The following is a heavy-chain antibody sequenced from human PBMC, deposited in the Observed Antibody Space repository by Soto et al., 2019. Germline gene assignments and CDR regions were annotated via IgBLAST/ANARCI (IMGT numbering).Heavy chain of an antibody. J-gene: IGHJ3*02. Sequence: SVKVSCKASGFTFTSSAVQWVRQARGQRLEWIGWIVVGSGNTNYAQKFQERVTITTDTSTSTAYMELRSLRSDDTAVYYCARAGVSTAFDIWGQGTMVTVSS. CDR3: ARAGVSTAFDI. CDR1: GFTFTSSA. V-gene: IGHV1-58*01. D-gene: IGHD3-10*01. CDR2: IVVGSGNT.